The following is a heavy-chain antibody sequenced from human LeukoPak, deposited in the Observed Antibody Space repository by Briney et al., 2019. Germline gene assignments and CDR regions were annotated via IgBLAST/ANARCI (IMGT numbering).Heavy chain of an antibody. CDR1: GYTFTSYY. CDR3: AREGLRYFDWLLKETDAFDI. D-gene: IGHD3-9*01. CDR2: INPSGGST. Sequence: ASVKVSCKASGYTFTSYYMHRVRQAPGQGLEWMGIINPSGGSTSYAQKFQGRVTMTRDTSTSTVYMELSSLRSEDTAVYYCAREGLRYFDWLLKETDAFDIWGQGTMVTVSS. J-gene: IGHJ3*02. V-gene: IGHV1-46*01.